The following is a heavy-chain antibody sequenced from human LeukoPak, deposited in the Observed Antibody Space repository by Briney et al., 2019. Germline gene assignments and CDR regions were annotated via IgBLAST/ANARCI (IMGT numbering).Heavy chain of an antibody. CDR3: AKDLSASSDYWYGELDY. D-gene: IGHD3-10*01. V-gene: IGHV3-30*18. CDR2: ISYDGNHK. Sequence: GGSLRLSCAASGFTFSRYGIHWVRQAPGKGLEWVALISYDGNHKYYGDSVKGRFTISRDNSKNTLYLQMNSLRTEDAAVYYCAKDLSASSDYWYGELDYWGQGILVTVSS. J-gene: IGHJ4*02. CDR1: GFTFSRYG.